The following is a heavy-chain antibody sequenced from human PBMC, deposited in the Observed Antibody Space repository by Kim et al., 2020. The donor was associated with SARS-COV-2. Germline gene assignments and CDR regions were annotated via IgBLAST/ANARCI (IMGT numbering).Heavy chain of an antibody. CDR2: ISGTSSYI. V-gene: IGHV3-21*01. J-gene: IGHJ4*02. CDR3: ARLPNPWSNYYVGDY. D-gene: IGHD3-3*01. Sequence: GGSLRLSCAASGFTFSDHNMNWVRQAPGKGLEWVSCISGTSSYIYYADSVKGRFTISRDNAKNSLYLQMNSLRAEDTAMYYCARLPNPWSNYYVGDYWGQGTLVTVSS. CDR1: GFTFSDHN.